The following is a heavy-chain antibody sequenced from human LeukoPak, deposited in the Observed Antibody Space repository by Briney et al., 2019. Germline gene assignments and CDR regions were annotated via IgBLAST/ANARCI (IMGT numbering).Heavy chain of an antibody. D-gene: IGHD1-26*01. CDR3: ARMGGNLSR. CDR2: ISRSGTNV. Sequence: GGSLRLSCVASGSTFSTSDMNWVRQAPGKGLDWVSYISRSGTNVYYAESVKGRFTISRDNAKKSLYLQMNSLRVEDTAVYYCARMGGNLSRWGQGTLVTVSS. J-gene: IGHJ4*02. CDR1: GSTFSTSD. V-gene: IGHV3-48*03.